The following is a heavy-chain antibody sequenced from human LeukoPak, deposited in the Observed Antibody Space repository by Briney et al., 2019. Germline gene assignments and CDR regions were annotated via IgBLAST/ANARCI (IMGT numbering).Heavy chain of an antibody. CDR2: ISAYNGNT. CDR3: ARGFRTMIVVAPPGY. J-gene: IGHJ4*02. CDR1: GYTFTSYG. D-gene: IGHD3-22*01. V-gene: IGHV1-18*01. Sequence: ASVKVSCKASGYTFTSYGISWVRQAPGQGLEWMGWISAYNGNTNYAQKLQGRVTMTTDTSTSTAYMELRSLRSDDTAVYYCARGFRTMIVVAPPGYWGQGTLVTVSS.